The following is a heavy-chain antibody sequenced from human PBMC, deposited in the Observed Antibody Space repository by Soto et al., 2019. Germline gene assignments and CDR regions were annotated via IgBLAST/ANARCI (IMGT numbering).Heavy chain of an antibody. J-gene: IGHJ5*02. CDR1: GGTFSSYA. V-gene: IGHV1-69*06. CDR2: IIPIFGTA. CDR3: ASGHRLYSSRCYDWFDP. D-gene: IGHD6-13*01. Sequence: QVQLVQSGAEVKKPGSSVKVSCKASGGTFSSYAISWVRQAPGQGLEWMGGIIPIFGTANYAQKFQGRVTITADKSTSTAYMELSSLRSEDTAVYYCASGHRLYSSRCYDWFDPWGPGTLVTVSS.